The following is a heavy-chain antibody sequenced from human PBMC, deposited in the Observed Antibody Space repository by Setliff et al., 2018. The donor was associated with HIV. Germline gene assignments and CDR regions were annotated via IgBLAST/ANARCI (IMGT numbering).Heavy chain of an antibody. CDR2: IYTSGST. CDR3: ARRGIAAAGSDS. Sequence: PSETLSLTCTVSGGSISSYYWSWIRQPPGKGLEWIGHIYTSGSTNYNPSLKSRVTMSVDTSKNQFSLKLSSVTAADTAVYYCARRGIAAAGSDSWGQGTLVTVSS. V-gene: IGHV4-4*08. CDR1: GGSISSYY. D-gene: IGHD6-13*01. J-gene: IGHJ4*02.